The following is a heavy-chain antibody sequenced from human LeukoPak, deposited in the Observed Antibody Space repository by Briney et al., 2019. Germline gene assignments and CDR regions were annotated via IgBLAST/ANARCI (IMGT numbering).Heavy chain of an antibody. CDR1: GFTFSSYG. J-gene: IGHJ4*02. V-gene: IGHV3-74*01. CDR3: VRQAVSGDSGIAY. D-gene: IGHD4-17*01. CDR2: INPDGSSS. Sequence: GGSLRLSCAASGFTFSSYGIHWVRQAPGKGLEWVSRINPDGSSSNYADSVKGRFTMSRDNAKSMVYLQMDGLRAEDTAVFSCVRQAVSGDSGIAYWGRGVLVTVSS.